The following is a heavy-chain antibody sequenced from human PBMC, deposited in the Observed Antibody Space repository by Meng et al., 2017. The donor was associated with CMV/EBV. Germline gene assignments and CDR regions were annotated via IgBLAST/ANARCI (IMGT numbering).Heavy chain of an antibody. CDR1: GGSISSSSYY. V-gene: IGHV4-39*07. Sequence: SETLSLTCTVSGGSISSSSYYWGWIRQPPGKGLEWIGSIYYSVSTYYNPSLKSRVTISVDTSKNQFSLKLSSVTAADTAVYYCARDGPVTMIVVGNWFDPWGQGTLVTVSS. D-gene: IGHD3-22*01. J-gene: IGHJ5*02. CDR3: ARDGPVTMIVVGNWFDP. CDR2: IYYSVST.